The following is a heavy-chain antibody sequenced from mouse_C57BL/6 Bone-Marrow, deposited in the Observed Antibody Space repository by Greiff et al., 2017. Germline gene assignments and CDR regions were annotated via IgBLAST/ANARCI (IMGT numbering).Heavy chain of an antibody. CDR3: ARSAITTVVVDY. D-gene: IGHD1-1*01. CDR1: GYTFTDYY. Sequence: EVQLQQSGPELVKPGASVKISCKASGYTFTDYYMNWVKQSHGKSLEWIGDINPNNGGTSYNQKFKGKATFTADTSSNTAYMQLSSLTTEDSAIYYCARSAITTVVVDYWGQGTTLTVSS. V-gene: IGHV1-26*01. CDR2: INPNNGGT. J-gene: IGHJ2*01.